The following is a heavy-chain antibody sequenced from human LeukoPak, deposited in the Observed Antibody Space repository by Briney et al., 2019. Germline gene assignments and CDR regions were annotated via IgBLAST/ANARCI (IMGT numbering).Heavy chain of an antibody. J-gene: IGHJ4*02. D-gene: IGHD3-3*01. CDR3: ARVGYYDFWSGYYPFDY. CDR1: GYTFTSYG. CDR2: ISAYNGNT. V-gene: IGHV1-18*01. Sequence: ASVKVSCKASGYTFTSYGISWVRQAPGQGLEWMGWISAYNGNTNYAQKLQGRVTMTRDTSTSTAYMELSSLRSEDTAVYYCARVGYYDFWSGYYPFDYWGQGTLVTVSS.